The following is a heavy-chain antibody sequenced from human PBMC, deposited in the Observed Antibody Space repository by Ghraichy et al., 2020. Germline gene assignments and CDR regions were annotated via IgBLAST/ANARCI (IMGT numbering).Heavy chain of an antibody. V-gene: IGHV3-13*01. J-gene: IGHJ6*02. CDR2: IGTAGDT. CDR1: GFTFSTYD. Sequence: GGSLRLSCGASGFTFSTYDMHWVRQATGKGLEWVSAIGTAGDTFYAGSVKGRFTISRENGKSSLYLQMNSLRAGDTAVYYCAKEGGCSSTNCYDGMDVWGQGTTVTVSS. CDR3: AKEGGCSSTNCYDGMDV. D-gene: IGHD2-2*01.